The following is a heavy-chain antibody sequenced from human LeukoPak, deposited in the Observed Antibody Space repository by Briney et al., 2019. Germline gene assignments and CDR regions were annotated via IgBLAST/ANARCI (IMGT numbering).Heavy chain of an antibody. J-gene: IGHJ5*02. CDR1: GYTFTSYY. Sequence: GGSLRLSCAASGYTFTSYYMHWVRQAPGQGLEWMGWINPNSGGTDYAQKFQGRVTMTRDTSISTAYMELSRLRSDDTALYYCARDYYDSSGYDNWFDPWGQGTLVTVSS. V-gene: IGHV1-2*02. CDR3: ARDYYDSSGYDNWFDP. D-gene: IGHD3-22*01. CDR2: INPNSGGT.